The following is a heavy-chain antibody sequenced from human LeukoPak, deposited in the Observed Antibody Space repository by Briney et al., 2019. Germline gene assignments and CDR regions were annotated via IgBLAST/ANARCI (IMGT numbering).Heavy chain of an antibody. J-gene: IGHJ4*01. CDR2: IDGGGSST. CDR3: ARGPGSSGGAYVGDY. CDR1: GFTFSYHW. Sequence: GGSLRLSCAASGFTFSYHWMHWVRQVPGKGLVWVSRIDGGGSSTSYADSVKGRFSISRDNAKSTLYLQMSGLRAEDTAVYYCARGPGSSGGAYVGDYWGPGTLVTVSS. D-gene: IGHD3-22*01. V-gene: IGHV3-74*01.